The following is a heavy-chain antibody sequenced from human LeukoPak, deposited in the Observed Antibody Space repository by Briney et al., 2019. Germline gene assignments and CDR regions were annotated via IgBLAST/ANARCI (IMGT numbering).Heavy chain of an antibody. Sequence: YPSETLSLTCTVSGGSISSYYWSWIRQPPGKGLEWIGYIYYSGSTNYNPSLKSRVTISVDTSKNQFSLKLSSVTAADTAVYYCARTNYYDSRGEFDYWGQGTLVTVSS. CDR3: ARTNYYDSRGEFDY. J-gene: IGHJ4*02. D-gene: IGHD3-22*01. CDR1: GGSISSYY. CDR2: IYYSGST. V-gene: IGHV4-59*01.